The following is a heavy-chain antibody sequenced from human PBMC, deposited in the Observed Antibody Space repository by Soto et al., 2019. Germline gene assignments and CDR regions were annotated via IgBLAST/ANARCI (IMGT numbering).Heavy chain of an antibody. D-gene: IGHD2-15*01. V-gene: IGHV5-10-1*01. Sequence: PGESLKISCKGSGYSFTSYWISWVRQMPGKGLEWMGRIDPSDSYTTYSPSFQGHVTISADKSISTAYLQWSSLKASDTAMYYCASTKKGYCSGGSCSNYYYYGMEVWGQGTTVTVSS. CDR1: GYSFTSYW. CDR2: IDPSDSYT. J-gene: IGHJ6*02. CDR3: ASTKKGYCSGGSCSNYYYYGMEV.